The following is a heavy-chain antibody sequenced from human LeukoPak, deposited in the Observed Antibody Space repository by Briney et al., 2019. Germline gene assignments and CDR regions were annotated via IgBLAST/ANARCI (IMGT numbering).Heavy chain of an antibody. CDR2: INTDGRST. CDR3: ARDTKTTLNY. J-gene: IGHJ4*02. D-gene: IGHD4-17*01. Sequence: GGSLRLSCAASGFTFSGNWMHWVRQRPGKGLVWISRINTDGRSTWYADFVKGRFTISRDNANNTLYLQMNRLRAEDTAVYYCARDTKTTLNYWGQGTLVTVSS. CDR1: GFTFSGNW. V-gene: IGHV3-74*01.